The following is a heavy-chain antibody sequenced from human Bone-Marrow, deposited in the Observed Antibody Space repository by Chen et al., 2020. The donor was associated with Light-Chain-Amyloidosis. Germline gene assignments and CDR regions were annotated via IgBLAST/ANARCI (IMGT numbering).Heavy chain of an antibody. Sequence: EVQLVESGGGLLQRGGSLRLSCAASGFAFSSYAMSWVRQATGKGLGWVSTIRGSGSSRYYGDSVKVRLTISRDKSKNALFLQMNGLRAEDTAVYYCAKDISYDDILPGYPADSFDIWGQGTMVTVSS. CDR3: AKDISYDDILPGYPADSFDI. CDR2: IRGSGSSR. J-gene: IGHJ3*02. D-gene: IGHD3-9*01. V-gene: IGHV3-23*04. CDR1: GFAFSSYA.